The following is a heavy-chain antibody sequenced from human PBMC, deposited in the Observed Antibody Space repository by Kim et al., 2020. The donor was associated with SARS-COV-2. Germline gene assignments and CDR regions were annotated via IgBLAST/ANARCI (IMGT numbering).Heavy chain of an antibody. Sequence: GGSLRLSCAASGFTFSSYEMNWVRQAPGKGLEWVSYISSSGSTIYYADSVKGRFTISRDNAKNSLYLQMNSLRAEDTAVYYCARISHGIAAAGTFGPAYYYYMDVWGKGTTVTVSS. D-gene: IGHD6-13*01. V-gene: IGHV3-48*03. CDR1: GFTFSSYE. CDR2: ISSSGSTI. J-gene: IGHJ6*03. CDR3: ARISHGIAAAGTFGPAYYYYMDV.